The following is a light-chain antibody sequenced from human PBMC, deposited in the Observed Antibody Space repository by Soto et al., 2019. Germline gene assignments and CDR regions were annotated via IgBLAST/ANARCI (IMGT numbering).Light chain of an antibody. CDR2: GGS. V-gene: IGKV1-9*01. CDR1: QAINSY. Sequence: IQLTQAPSSLSASVGDSVTITCRASQAINSYLAWYHQEPGKAPKLLIYGGSTLQSGVPSRFSGSGSGTDFTLTISSLQSEDFATYYCQHLNAFPLTFGGGTKVEI. J-gene: IGKJ4*02. CDR3: QHLNAFPLT.